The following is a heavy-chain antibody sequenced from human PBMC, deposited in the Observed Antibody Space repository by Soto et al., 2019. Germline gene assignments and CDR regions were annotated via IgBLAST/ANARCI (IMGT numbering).Heavy chain of an antibody. Sequence: QMQRQESGSGLVKPSQTLSLTCAVSGGSISSGGYSWSWIRQPPGKGLEWIGYIYHSGSTYYNPSLKSRVTISVDRSKNQFSLKLSSVTAADTAVYYCARASTTVTTLDYWGQGTLVTVSS. CDR2: IYHSGST. J-gene: IGHJ4*02. V-gene: IGHV4-30-2*01. CDR3: ARASTTVTTLDY. D-gene: IGHD4-17*01. CDR1: GGSISSGGYS.